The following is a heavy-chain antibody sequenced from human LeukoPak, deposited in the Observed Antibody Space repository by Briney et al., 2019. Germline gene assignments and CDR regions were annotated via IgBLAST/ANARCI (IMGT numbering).Heavy chain of an antibody. CDR1: GFTFSSYA. Sequence: GGSLRLSGAASGFTFSSYAMTWVRQTPGRGLEWVSAISGSGGSTYYTKSVKGRFTISRDNSKNALYLQMNSLRAEDTAVYYCAKERGDIVATTQDWGQGTLVTVSA. CDR2: ISGSGGST. CDR3: AKERGDIVATTQD. J-gene: IGHJ4*02. V-gene: IGHV3-23*01. D-gene: IGHD5-12*01.